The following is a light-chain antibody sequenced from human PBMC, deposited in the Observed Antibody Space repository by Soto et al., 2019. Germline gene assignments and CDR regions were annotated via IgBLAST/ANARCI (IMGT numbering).Light chain of an antibody. J-gene: IGKJ4*01. CDR2: GTS. CDR3: QQYNDWPPLT. Sequence: EVVMTQSPATLSVSPGERATLSCRPSQSVNINLAWYQQKPGQAPRLLIYGTSTRATGVPARFSGSGSGTEFTLTISNLQSEDFAVYYCQQYNDWPPLTFGGGTKVDIK. V-gene: IGKV3-15*01. CDR1: QSVNIN.